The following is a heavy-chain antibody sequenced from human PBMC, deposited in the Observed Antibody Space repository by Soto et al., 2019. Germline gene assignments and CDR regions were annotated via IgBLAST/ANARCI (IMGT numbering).Heavy chain of an antibody. Sequence: PAGSLRLSCAASGFTFDDYAMHWVRQAPGKGLEWVSGIAFNSGNTAYADSVKGRFTISRDNAKNSLYLQMNSLRAEDTALYYCAKDLRTSWIFGNFDSWGQGTLVTVSS. CDR3: AKDLRTSWIFGNFDS. J-gene: IGHJ4*02. CDR1: GFTFDDYA. CDR2: IAFNSGNT. V-gene: IGHV3-9*01. D-gene: IGHD3-3*01.